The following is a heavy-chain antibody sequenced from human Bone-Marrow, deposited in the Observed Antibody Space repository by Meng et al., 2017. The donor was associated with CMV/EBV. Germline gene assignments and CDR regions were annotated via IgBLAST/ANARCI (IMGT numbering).Heavy chain of an antibody. CDR2: IRYDGNNK. D-gene: IGHD6-13*01. V-gene: IGHV3-30*02. CDR3: ARDYGAAGP. Sequence: GESLKISCAASGFIFTSHGMHWVRQAPGKGLEWVSFIRYDGNNKYYADSVRGRFTVSRDNSKNTLYLQMNSLRAEDTAVYYCARDYGAAGPWGQGTLVTVSS. J-gene: IGHJ5*02. CDR1: GFIFTSHG.